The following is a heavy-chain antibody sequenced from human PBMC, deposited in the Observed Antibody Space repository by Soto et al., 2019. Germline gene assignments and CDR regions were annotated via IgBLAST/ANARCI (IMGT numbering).Heavy chain of an antibody. CDR3: ASLAAAGTSHYYYYMDV. CDR2: ISSSSSTI. Sequence: GGSLRLSCAASGFTLSTSAMTWVRQAPGKGLEWVSYISSSSSTIYYADSVKGRFTISRDNAKNSLYLQMNSLRAEDTAVYYCASLAAAGTSHYYYYMDVWGKGTTVTVSS. D-gene: IGHD6-13*01. V-gene: IGHV3-48*01. CDR1: GFTLSTSA. J-gene: IGHJ6*03.